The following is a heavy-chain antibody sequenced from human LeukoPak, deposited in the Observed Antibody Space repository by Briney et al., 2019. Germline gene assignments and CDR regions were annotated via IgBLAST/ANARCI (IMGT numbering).Heavy chain of an antibody. CDR3: AKEAYYYDSSGYPPHY. CDR2: ISISGGTT. J-gene: IGHJ4*02. D-gene: IGHD3-22*01. Sequence: GGSLRLSSATFGFTFSSYGMTWVRQAPGKGLEWVSTISISGGTTYYADSVKGRSSISRDNSKNTLYLQMNSLRAEDTAVYYCAKEAYYYDSSGYPPHYWGQGTLVTVSS. V-gene: IGHV3-23*01. CDR1: GFTFSSYG.